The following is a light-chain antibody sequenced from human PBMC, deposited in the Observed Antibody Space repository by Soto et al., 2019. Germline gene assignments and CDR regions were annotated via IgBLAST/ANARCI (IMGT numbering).Light chain of an antibody. V-gene: IGKV1-5*03. CDR1: QSISNW. CDR3: QQYETYYT. Sequence: DIQMTQSPSTLSASVGDRVTITCRASQSISNWLAWYQQKPGKAPKVLIYKVSNLENGVPSRFSGSGSGTEFTLTISGLQPDDFATYYCQQYETYYTFGQGTKLEVK. CDR2: KVS. J-gene: IGKJ2*01.